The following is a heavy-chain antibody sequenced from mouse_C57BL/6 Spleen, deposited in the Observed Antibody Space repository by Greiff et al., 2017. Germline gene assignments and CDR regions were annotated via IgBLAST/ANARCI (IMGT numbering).Heavy chain of an antibody. Sequence: VQLQQSGAELVRPGASVTLSCKASGYTFTDYEMHWVKQTPVHGLEWIGAIDPETGGTAYNQKFKGKAILTADKSSSTAYMELRSLTSEDSAVYYCTISNWDEGDYWGQGTTLTVSS. J-gene: IGHJ2*01. CDR1: GYTFTDYE. CDR3: TISNWDEGDY. CDR2: IDPETGGT. D-gene: IGHD4-1*01. V-gene: IGHV1-15*01.